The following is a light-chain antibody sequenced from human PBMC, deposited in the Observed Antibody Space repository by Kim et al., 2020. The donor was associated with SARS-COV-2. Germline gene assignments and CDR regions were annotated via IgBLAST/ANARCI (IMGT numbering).Light chain of an antibody. CDR1: QTVISNY. CDR3: QQYGSSSLT. V-gene: IGKV3-20*01. Sequence: SPGERATLACRASQTVISNYLAWYQQKPGQTPRLVIYGASSRATGIPDRFSGSGSRTDFTLTISRLEPEDFAVYYCQQYGSSSLTFGGGTKVEIK. CDR2: GAS. J-gene: IGKJ4*01.